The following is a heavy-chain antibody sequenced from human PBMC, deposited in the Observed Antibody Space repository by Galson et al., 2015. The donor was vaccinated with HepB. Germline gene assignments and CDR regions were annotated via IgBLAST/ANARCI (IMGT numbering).Heavy chain of an antibody. CDR1: GGSISNYY. Sequence: TLSLTCTVSGGSISNYYWSWIRQPPGKGLEWIGYIYYSGSTNYNPSLKSRVTISVDTSKNQFSLKLSSVTAADTAVYYCARVAGGTDFHYWGQGTLVTVSS. CDR2: IYYSGST. CDR3: ARVAGGTDFHY. V-gene: IGHV4-59*01. J-gene: IGHJ4*02. D-gene: IGHD1-26*01.